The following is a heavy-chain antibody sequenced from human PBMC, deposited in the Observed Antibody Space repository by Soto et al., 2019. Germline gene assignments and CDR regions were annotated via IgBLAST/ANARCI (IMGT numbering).Heavy chain of an antibody. V-gene: IGHV1-69*01. CDR2: IIPSSGTA. Sequence: QVQLVQSGAEVKKPGSSVKVSCKASGGTFSSYAISCVRQAPGQGLEWMGGIIPSSGTANYAQKFQGRVTITADESTSKDYMELSSLRSEDTAVYYCARSQGSSTSLEIYYYYYYGMDVWGHGTTVTVSS. CDR3: ARSQGSSTSLEIYYYYYYGMDV. CDR1: GGTFSSYA. J-gene: IGHJ6*02. D-gene: IGHD2-2*01.